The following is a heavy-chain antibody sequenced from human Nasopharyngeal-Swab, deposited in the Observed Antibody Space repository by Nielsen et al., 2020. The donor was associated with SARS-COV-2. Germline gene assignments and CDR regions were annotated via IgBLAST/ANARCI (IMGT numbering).Heavy chain of an antibody. J-gene: IGHJ6*02. Sequence: GGSLRLSCAASGFTFNNYHFNWVRQAPGKGLEWVSSISSSSSYIYYADSVKGRFTISRDSAKNSLYLQMNSLRAEDTAVYYCARDGLDYDFWSAYFMDVWGQGTTVTVSS. CDR2: ISSSSSYI. D-gene: IGHD3-3*01. V-gene: IGHV3-21*01. CDR1: GFTFNNYH. CDR3: ARDGLDYDFWSAYFMDV.